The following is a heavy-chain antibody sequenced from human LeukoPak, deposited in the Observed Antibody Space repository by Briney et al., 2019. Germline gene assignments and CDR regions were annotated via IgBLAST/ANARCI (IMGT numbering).Heavy chain of an antibody. V-gene: IGHV4-30-2*01. J-gene: IGHJ4*02. D-gene: IGHD3-10*01. CDR3: ASGSGSVGVSDY. CDR2: IYHSGST. CDR1: GGSISSGGYS. Sequence: SQTLSLTCAVSGGSISSGGYSWSWIRQPPGKGLEWIGYIYHSGSTYYNPPLKSRVTISVDRSKNQFSLKLSSVTAADTAVYYCASGSGSVGVSDYWGQGTLVTVSS.